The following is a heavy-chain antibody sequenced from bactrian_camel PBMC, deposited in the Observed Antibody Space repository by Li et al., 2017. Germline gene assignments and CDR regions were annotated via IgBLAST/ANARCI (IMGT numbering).Heavy chain of an antibody. Sequence: HVQLVESGGGSVQAGGSLRLSCTISGFTFDDSSVGWYRQAPGNECELVSIIGADGNVKYTDSVKGRFTMTQDNARLTAYLQMNNLKPEDTALYYCARVRVVPGSHYYGMDYWGKGTQVTVS. J-gene: IGHJ7*01. V-gene: IGHV3S60*01. D-gene: IGHD2*01. CDR2: IIGADGNV. CDR1: GFTFDDSS.